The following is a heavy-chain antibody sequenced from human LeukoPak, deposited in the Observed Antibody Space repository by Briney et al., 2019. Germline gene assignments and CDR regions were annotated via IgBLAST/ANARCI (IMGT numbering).Heavy chain of an antibody. V-gene: IGHV3-53*01. J-gene: IGHJ4*02. CDR1: GFSVSSNY. CDR2: IYTGGTT. Sequence: GGSLRLSCAASGFSVSSNYVSWVRLAPGKGLEWVSVIYTGGTTHYAPSVMGRFTISRDDSQNTVHLHMSGLRDEDTALYYCAREGRFQSFDYWGQGTLVAVSS. CDR3: AREGRFQSFDY.